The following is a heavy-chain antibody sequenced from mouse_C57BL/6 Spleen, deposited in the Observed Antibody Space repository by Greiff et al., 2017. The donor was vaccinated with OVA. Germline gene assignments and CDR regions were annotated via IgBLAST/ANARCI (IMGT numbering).Heavy chain of an antibody. D-gene: IGHD1-1*01. V-gene: IGHV1-26*01. CDR3: ARVGSSHQAWFAY. J-gene: IGHJ3*01. Sequence: EVQLQQSGPELVKPGASVKISCKASGYTFTDYYMNWVKQSHGKSLEWIGDINPNNGGTSYNQKFKGKATLTVDKSSSTAYMELRSLTSEDSAVYYCARVGSSHQAWFAYWGQGTLVTVSA. CDR1: GYTFTDYY. CDR2: INPNNGGT.